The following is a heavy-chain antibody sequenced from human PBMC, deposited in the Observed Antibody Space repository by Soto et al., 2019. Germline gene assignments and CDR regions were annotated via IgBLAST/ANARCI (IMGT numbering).Heavy chain of an antibody. CDR1: GGSISSYY. CDR2: IYYSGST. Sequence: SETLSLTCTVSGGSISSYYWSWIRQPPGKGLEWIGYIYYSGSTNYNPSLKSRVTISVDTSKNQFSLKLSSVTAADTAVYYCARERPIEGYFDYWGQGTLVTVSS. V-gene: IGHV4-59*01. CDR3: ARERPIEGYFDY. J-gene: IGHJ4*02.